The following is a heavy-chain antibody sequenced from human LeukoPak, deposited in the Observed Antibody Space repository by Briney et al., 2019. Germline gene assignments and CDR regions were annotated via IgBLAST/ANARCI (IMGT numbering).Heavy chain of an antibody. CDR2: IYTSGST. J-gene: IGHJ6*03. V-gene: IGHV4-61*02. Sequence: SQTLSLTCTVSGGPISSGSYYWSWIRQPAGKGLEWIGRIYTSGSTNYNPSLKSRVTISVDTSNNQFSLKLSSVTAADTAVYYCARDYGSPKYYYYMDVWGKGTTVTVSS. D-gene: IGHD4-17*01. CDR1: GGPISSGSYY. CDR3: ARDYGSPKYYYYMDV.